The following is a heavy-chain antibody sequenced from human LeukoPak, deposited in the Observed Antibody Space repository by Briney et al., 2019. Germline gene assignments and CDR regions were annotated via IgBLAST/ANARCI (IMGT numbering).Heavy chain of an antibody. J-gene: IGHJ4*02. CDR1: GGSISSSSYY. CDR3: VRDVDTFFDY. V-gene: IGHV4-39*07. D-gene: IGHD5-18*01. Sequence: SETLSLTCTVSGGSISSSSYYWGWIRQPPGKGLEWIGSIYFTGSTIYNPSLTSRVTISLDTSKRRFSLKLDSVTAADTAVYYCVRDVDTFFDYWGQGTLVTVSS. CDR2: IYFTGST.